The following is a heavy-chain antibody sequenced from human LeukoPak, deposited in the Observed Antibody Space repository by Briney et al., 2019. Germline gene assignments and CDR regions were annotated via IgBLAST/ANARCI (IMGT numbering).Heavy chain of an antibody. CDR1: GGSISSYY. J-gene: IGHJ6*03. CDR2: IYYSGST. Sequence: SETLSLTCTVSGGSISSYYWSWIRQPPGKGLEWIGYIYYSGSTNYNPSLKSRVTISVDTSKNQFSLKLNSVTAADTAVYYCARVVVETYDFWTHYYYYMDVWGKGTTVTVSS. CDR3: ARVVVETYDFWTHYYYYMDV. V-gene: IGHV4-59*01. D-gene: IGHD3-3*01.